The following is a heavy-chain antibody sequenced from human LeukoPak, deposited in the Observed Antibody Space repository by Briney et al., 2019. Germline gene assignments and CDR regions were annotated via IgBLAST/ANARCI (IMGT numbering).Heavy chain of an antibody. V-gene: IGHV3-7*01. Sequence: GGSLRLSCAASGFTFSSYWMSWVRQAPGKGVEWVANIKQDGSEKYYVDSVKGRFTISRDNAKSSLYLQMNSLRAEDTAVYYCARDGYSYGYITYFDYWGQGTLVTVSS. D-gene: IGHD5-18*01. CDR1: GFTFSSYW. J-gene: IGHJ4*02. CDR3: ARDGYSYGYITYFDY. CDR2: IKQDGSEK.